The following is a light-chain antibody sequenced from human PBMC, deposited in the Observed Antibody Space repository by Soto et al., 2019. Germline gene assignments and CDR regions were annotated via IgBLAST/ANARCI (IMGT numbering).Light chain of an antibody. V-gene: IGLV2-14*01. J-gene: IGLJ3*02. CDR1: SSDVGRYNF. CDR3: SSYTSSSTEV. Sequence: QSVLTQPASVSGSPGQSITISCTGTSSDVGRYNFVSWYQQHPGKAPKLMIYDVSNRPSGVSNRFSGSKSANTASLTISGLQAEDEADYYCSSYTSSSTEVFGGGTKLTVL. CDR2: DVS.